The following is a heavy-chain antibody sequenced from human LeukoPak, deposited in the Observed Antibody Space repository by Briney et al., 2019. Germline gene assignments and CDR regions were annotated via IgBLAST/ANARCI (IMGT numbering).Heavy chain of an antibody. V-gene: IGHV3-48*01. Sequence: GGSLRLSCAASGFTFSSYSMNWVRQAPGKGLEWVSYISSRSATIYYADSVKGRFTISRDNAKNSLYLQMNSLRAEDTAVYYCARDPLSSSSFDLWGQGTLATVSS. J-gene: IGHJ4*02. D-gene: IGHD6-13*01. CDR2: ISSRSATI. CDR1: GFTFSSYS. CDR3: ARDPLSSSSFDL.